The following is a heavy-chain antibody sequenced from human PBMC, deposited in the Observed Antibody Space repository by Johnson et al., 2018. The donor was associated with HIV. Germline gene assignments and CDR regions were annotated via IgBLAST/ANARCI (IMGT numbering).Heavy chain of an antibody. Sequence: QMLLVESGGGVVQPGRSLRLSCAASGFTFSSYAMHWVRQAPGKGLEWVAVISYDGSNKYYADSVKGRFTISRDNSKNTLYLQMNSLRAEDTAVYYCARALVDDACDIWGQGTMVTVSS. D-gene: IGHD1-26*01. CDR1: GFTFSSYA. CDR3: ARALVDDACDI. J-gene: IGHJ3*02. CDR2: ISYDGSNK. V-gene: IGHV3-30-3*01.